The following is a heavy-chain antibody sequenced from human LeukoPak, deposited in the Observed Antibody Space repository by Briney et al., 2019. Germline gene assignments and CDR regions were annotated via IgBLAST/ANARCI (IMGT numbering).Heavy chain of an antibody. Sequence: ASVKVSCKASGYTFTSYDINWVRQATGQGLEWMGWMNPNSGNTGYAQKFQGRVTMTRNTSISTAYMELSSLRSEDTAVYYCARGVFVATMIGYYYYYGMDVWGQGTTVTVSS. CDR2: MNPNSGNT. CDR3: ARGVFVATMIGYYYYYGMDV. V-gene: IGHV1-8*02. D-gene: IGHD5-12*01. CDR1: GYTFTSYD. J-gene: IGHJ6*02.